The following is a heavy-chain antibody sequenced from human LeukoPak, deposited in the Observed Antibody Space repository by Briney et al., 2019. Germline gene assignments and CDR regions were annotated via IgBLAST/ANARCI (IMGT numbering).Heavy chain of an antibody. Sequence: GASVKVSCKASGDNFNVDFFHWVRQAPGQGLEWMGWINPNSGGTNYAQKFQGRVTMTRDTSISTAYMELSRLRSDDTAVYYCARTYYDILTGHYFDYWGQGTLVTVSS. J-gene: IGHJ4*02. CDR2: INPNSGGT. CDR1: GDNFNVDF. CDR3: ARTYYDILTGHYFDY. D-gene: IGHD3-9*01. V-gene: IGHV1-2*02.